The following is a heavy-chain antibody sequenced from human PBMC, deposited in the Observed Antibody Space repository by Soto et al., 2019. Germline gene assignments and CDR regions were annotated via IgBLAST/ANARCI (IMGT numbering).Heavy chain of an antibody. Sequence: QLQLQESGPGLVKPSETLSLTCTVSGGSISSSSYYWGWIRQPPGKGLEWSGSIYYSGSTYYNPSLKSRVTISVDTSKNQFSLKLSSVTAADTAVYYCARHIRTTWYFDYWGQGTLVTVSS. CDR1: GGSISSSSYY. CDR2: IYYSGST. V-gene: IGHV4-39*01. CDR3: ARHIRTTWYFDY. J-gene: IGHJ4*02. D-gene: IGHD4-17*01.